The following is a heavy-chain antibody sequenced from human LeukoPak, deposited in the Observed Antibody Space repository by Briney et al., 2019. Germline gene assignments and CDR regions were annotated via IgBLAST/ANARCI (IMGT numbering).Heavy chain of an antibody. CDR3: AKDSTTVVTQADFDY. D-gene: IGHD4-23*01. CDR2: ISGSGGST. CDR1: GFTFSSYA. V-gene: IGHV3-23*01. J-gene: IGHJ4*02. Sequence: GGSLRLSCAASGFTFSSYAMSWVRQAPGKGLEWVSAISGSGGSTYYAGSVKVRFTISRDNSKNTLYLQMNSLRAEDTAVYYCAKDSTTVVTQADFDYWGQGTLVTVSS.